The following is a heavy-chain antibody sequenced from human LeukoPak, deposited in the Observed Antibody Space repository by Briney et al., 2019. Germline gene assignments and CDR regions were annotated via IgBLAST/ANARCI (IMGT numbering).Heavy chain of an antibody. CDR1: GYSFTAYW. D-gene: IGHD3-3*01. CDR3: ARFLGMVGVTENWFDP. J-gene: IGHJ5*02. Sequence: GESLKISRKGSGYSFTAYWIGRARHMPGEGLELMGIIYPSDSTTKYSQSFQGQVTISADKSISAAYLQWSSLKASRTAMDYCARFLGMVGVTENWFDPWGQGTLVTVSS. CDR2: IYPSDSTT. V-gene: IGHV5-51*01.